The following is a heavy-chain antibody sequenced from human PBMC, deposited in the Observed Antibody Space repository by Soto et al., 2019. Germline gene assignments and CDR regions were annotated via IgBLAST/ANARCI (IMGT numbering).Heavy chain of an antibody. D-gene: IGHD2-2*01. CDR3: AGGYQLLEGYYFDY. Sequence: ASVTFFCKASGYTFSSLDINWVREATGQGLEGMGWINPNSGDTSHAQKLQGRVTMTRDTTTSPAYMEPSRLRSDDTAVYYCAGGYQLLEGYYFDYSGQGTLVTVHS. CDR2: INPNSGDT. V-gene: IGHV1-2*02. CDR1: GYTFSSLD. J-gene: IGHJ4*02.